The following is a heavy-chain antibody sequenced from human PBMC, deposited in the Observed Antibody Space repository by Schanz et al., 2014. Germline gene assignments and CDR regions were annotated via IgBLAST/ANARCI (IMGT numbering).Heavy chain of an antibody. Sequence: EQVLESGEGFVQPGGSLRLSVETSGFTFTTLAMTWVRQAPGKGLEWVAFISYDGNEKHYPDSVKGRFTISRDNSRNTLFLQMNSLTAEDTAVYYCARDKGGYYPFDYWGQGSLVTVSS. CDR3: ARDKGGYYPFDY. J-gene: IGHJ4*02. CDR1: GFTFTTLA. V-gene: IGHV3-30*03. D-gene: IGHD3-22*01. CDR2: ISYDGNEK.